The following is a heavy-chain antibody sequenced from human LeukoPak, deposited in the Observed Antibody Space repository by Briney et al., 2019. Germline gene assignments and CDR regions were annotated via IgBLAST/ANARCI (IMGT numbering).Heavy chain of an antibody. CDR2: INTNTGNP. V-gene: IGHV7-4-1*02. CDR1: GYTFINYA. D-gene: IGHD5-18*01. J-gene: IGHJ4*02. CDR3: GRDPRLGIRGYTYGYIDY. Sequence: ASVKVSCKASGYTFINYAMNWVRQAPGQGLEWMGWINTNTGNPTYAQGFTGRYVFSLDTSVSTAYLQISGLKADDTAVYFCGRDPRLGIRGYTYGYIDYWGQGTQVTVSS.